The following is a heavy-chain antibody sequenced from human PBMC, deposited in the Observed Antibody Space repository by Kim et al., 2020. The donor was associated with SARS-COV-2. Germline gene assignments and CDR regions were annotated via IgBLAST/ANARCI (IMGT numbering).Heavy chain of an antibody. CDR1: EFTFSTYV. D-gene: IGHD3-3*01. Sequence: GGSLRLSCAASEFTFSTYVMNWVRQAPGKGLEWVSTIGLVGDTYYADSVKGRCTISRDNSKNTQFLQMNGLRAEDTAVYYCARGVDAPNRFFDYWGRGTLVTVSS. J-gene: IGHJ4*02. CDR2: IGLVGDT. V-gene: IGHV3-23*01. CDR3: ARGVDAPNRFFDY.